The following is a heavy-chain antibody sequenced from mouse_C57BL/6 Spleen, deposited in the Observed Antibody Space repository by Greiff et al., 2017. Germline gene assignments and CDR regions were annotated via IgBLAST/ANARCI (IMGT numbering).Heavy chain of an antibody. D-gene: IGHD3-3*01. CDR1: GYTFTSYW. Sequence: VQLQQPGAELVRPGSSVKLSCKASGYTFTSYWMDWVKQRPGQGLEWIGNIYPSDSETHYNQKFKDKATLTVDKSSSTAYMQLSSLTSEDSAVYYCARSLGQTYYFDYWGQGTTLTVSS. J-gene: IGHJ2*01. CDR2: IYPSDSET. CDR3: ARSLGQTYYFDY. V-gene: IGHV1-61*01.